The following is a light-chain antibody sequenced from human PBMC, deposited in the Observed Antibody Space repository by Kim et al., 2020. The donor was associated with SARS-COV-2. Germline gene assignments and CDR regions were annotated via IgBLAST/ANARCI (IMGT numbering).Light chain of an antibody. V-gene: IGKV3-15*01. CDR1: QSVSSN. Sequence: EIVMTQSPATLSVSPGERATLSCRASQSVSSNLAWYQQKPGQAPRLLIYGASTRATGIPARFSGSGSGTEFTLTISSLQSVDFAVYYCQQYNNWPLTFGGGTKLEIK. J-gene: IGKJ4*01. CDR2: GAS. CDR3: QQYNNWPLT.